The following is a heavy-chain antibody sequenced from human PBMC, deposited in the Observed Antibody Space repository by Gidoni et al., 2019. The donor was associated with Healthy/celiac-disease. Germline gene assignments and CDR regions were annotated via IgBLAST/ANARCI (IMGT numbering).Heavy chain of an antibody. CDR1: GYTFTSYG. CDR3: ARGKFNDFWSFGWFDP. J-gene: IGHJ5*02. CDR2: ISAYNGNT. D-gene: IGHD3-3*01. Sequence: QVQLVQSGAEVKKPGASVTVSCKASGYTFTSYGISWVRQAPGQGLEWMVWISAYNGNTNYAQKLKGRVTMTTDTSTSTAYMELRSLRSDDTAVYYCARGKFNDFWSFGWFDPWGQGTMVTVSS. V-gene: IGHV1-18*01.